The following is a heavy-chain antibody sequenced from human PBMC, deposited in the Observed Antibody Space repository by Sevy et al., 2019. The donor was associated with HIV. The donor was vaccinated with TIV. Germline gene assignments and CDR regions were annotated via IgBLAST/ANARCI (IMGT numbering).Heavy chain of an antibody. CDR1: GFTFSNAW. J-gene: IGHJ5*02. CDR2: IKSKTDGGTT. D-gene: IGHD2-2*01. V-gene: IGHV3-15*01. Sequence: GESLKISCAASGFTFSNAWMSWVRQAPGKGLEWVGRIKSKTDGGTTDYAAPVKGRFTISRDDSKNTLYLQMNSLKTEDTAVYYCTTAIVVVPAAIAWGQGTLVTVSS. CDR3: TTAIVVVPAAIA.